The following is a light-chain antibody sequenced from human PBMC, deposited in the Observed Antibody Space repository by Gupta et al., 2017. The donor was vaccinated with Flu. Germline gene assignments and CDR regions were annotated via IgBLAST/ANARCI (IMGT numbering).Light chain of an antibody. CDR3: LLAYSGARDWV. Sequence: QAAVTQEPSLTVSHGGTVTPTCGSSTGAVTSGHYPFWFQQKPSQAPRTLIYNIAYKPSLTPARFSGSLLGGKAALTLSGAQPEDEADYFCLLAYSGARDWVFGGGTKLTVL. J-gene: IGLJ3*02. CDR1: TGAVTSGHY. CDR2: NIA. V-gene: IGLV7-46*01.